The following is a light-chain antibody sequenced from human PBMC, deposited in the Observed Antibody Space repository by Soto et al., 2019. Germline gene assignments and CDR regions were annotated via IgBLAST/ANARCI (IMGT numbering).Light chain of an antibody. Sequence: QSVLTQPASVSGSPGQSITISCTGPSSDVGGYDSVSWYQKQPDKAPKLIIYGVTNRPSGVSSRFSGSKSGNTASLTISGPRTDDEADYFCSSYTSRATVVFGTGTKLTVL. V-gene: IGLV2-14*01. CDR3: SSYTSRATVV. CDR2: GVT. J-gene: IGLJ1*01. CDR1: SSDVGGYDS.